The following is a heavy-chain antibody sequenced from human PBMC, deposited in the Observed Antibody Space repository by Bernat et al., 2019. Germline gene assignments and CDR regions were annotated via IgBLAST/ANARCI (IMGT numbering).Heavy chain of an antibody. D-gene: IGHD4-17*01. CDR2: IYSGGST. CDR1: GFTVSSNY. J-gene: IGHJ6*02. CDR3: ARDYGDYEYYYYYGMDV. Sequence: EVQLVESGGGLVRPGGSLRLSCAASGFTVSSNYMSWVRQAPGKGLEWVSVIYSGGSTDYADSVKGRFTISRDNSKNTLYLQMNSLRAEDTAVYYCARDYGDYEYYYYYGMDVWGQGTTVTVSS. V-gene: IGHV3-66*01.